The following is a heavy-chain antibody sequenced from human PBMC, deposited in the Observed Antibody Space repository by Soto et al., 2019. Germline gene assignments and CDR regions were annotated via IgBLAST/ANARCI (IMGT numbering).Heavy chain of an antibody. D-gene: IGHD3-3*01. CDR2: INHSGST. V-gene: IGHV4-34*01. J-gene: IGHJ4*02. CDR3: VRSVILSGGSYKGLIRLHYFDT. CDR1: GGSGGSFSGYY. Sequence: PSETLSLTCAVYGGSGGSFSGYYWSWIRQPPGKGLEWIGEINHSGSTNYNPSLKNRVTLSLDESKNEFSLNMDSVTAADTAIYYCVRSVILSGGSYKGLIRLHYFDTWGPGTLVTVSS.